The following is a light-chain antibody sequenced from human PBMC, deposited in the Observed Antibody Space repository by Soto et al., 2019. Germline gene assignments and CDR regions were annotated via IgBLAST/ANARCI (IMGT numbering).Light chain of an antibody. V-gene: IGKV1-9*01. CDR2: AAS. J-gene: IGKJ5*01. Sequence: DIQLTQSPSFLSASVGDRVTITCRASQGISSYLAWYQQKPGKAPKLLIYAASTLQSGVPSRFSGSGSGTEFTLTISSLQPEDFATYYCLQLNSYPTFGQGTRLEIK. CDR1: QGISSY. CDR3: LQLNSYPT.